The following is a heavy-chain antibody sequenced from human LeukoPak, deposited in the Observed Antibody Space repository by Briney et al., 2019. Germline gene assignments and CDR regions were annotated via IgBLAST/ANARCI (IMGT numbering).Heavy chain of an antibody. V-gene: IGHV3-48*01. CDR2: ISSSSSTI. Sequence: GGSLRLSCAASGFTFSSYNMNWVRQAPGRGLEWVSYISSSSSTIYYADSVKGRFTISRDNAKNSLYLQMNSPRAEDTAVYYCAREGYSSSSGPYYYYMDVWGKGTTVTVSS. CDR1: GFTFSSYN. D-gene: IGHD6-6*01. J-gene: IGHJ6*03. CDR3: AREGYSSSSGPYYYYMDV.